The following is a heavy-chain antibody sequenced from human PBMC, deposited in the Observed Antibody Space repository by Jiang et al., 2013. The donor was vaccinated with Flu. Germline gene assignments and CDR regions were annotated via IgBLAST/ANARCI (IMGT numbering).Heavy chain of an antibody. CDR1: YY. Sequence: YYMHWVRQAPGQGLEWMGWINPNSGGTNYAQKFQGRVTMTRDTSISTAYMELSRLRSGDTAVYYCAREGGGGQVGYWGQGTLVTVSS. J-gene: IGHJ4*02. CDR2: INPNSGGT. CDR3: AREGGGGQVGY. D-gene: IGHD3-16*01. V-gene: IGHV1-2*02.